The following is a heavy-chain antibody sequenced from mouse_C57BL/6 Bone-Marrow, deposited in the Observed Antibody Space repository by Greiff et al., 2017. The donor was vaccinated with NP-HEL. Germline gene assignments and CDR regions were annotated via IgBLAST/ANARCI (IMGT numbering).Heavy chain of an antibody. D-gene: IGHD2-2*01. CDR1: GYTFTDYY. J-gene: IGHJ3*01. CDR2: INPNNGGT. CDR3: ARGLWLRRAWFAY. V-gene: IGHV1-26*01. Sequence: EVQLQKSGPELVKPGASVKISCKASGYTFTDYYMNWVKQSHGKSLEWIGDINPNNGGTSYNQKFKGKATLTVDKSSSTAYMELRSLTSEDSAVYYCARGLWLRRAWFAYWGQGTLVTVSA.